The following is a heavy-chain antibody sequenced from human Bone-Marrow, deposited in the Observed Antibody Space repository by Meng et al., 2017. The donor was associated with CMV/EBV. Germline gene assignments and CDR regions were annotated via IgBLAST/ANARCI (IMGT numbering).Heavy chain of an antibody. J-gene: IGHJ4*02. CDR3: AKNYDFSSAMGY. D-gene: IGHD3-3*01. V-gene: IGHV3-30*02. Sequence: SCVASGFVFNTYNMQSVRQAPGKRLGWVAFIRYDGSNKYFADSVKGRFTISRDNSKNTLYLQMNSLRAEDTAVYYCAKNYDFSSAMGYWGQGTLVTVSS. CDR1: GFVFNTYN. CDR2: IRYDGSNK.